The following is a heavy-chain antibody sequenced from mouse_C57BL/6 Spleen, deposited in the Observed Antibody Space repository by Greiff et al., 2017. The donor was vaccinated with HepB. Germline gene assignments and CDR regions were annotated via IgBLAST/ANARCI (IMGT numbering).Heavy chain of an antibody. D-gene: IGHD2-1*01. J-gene: IGHJ2*01. CDR1: GYTFTNYW. CDR2: IYPGGGYT. Sequence: VQLQQSGAELVRPGTSVKMSCKASGYTFTNYWIGWAKQRPGHGLEWIGDIYPGGGYTNYNEKFKGKATLTADKSSSTAYMQFSSLTSEDSAIYYCARSRDGNQYYFDYWGQGTTLTVSS. CDR3: ARSRDGNQYYFDY. V-gene: IGHV1-63*01.